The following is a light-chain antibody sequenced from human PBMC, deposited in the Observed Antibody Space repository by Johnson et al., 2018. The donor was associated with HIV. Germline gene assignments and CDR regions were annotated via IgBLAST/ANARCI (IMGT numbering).Light chain of an antibody. CDR2: DNN. CDR3: GTWDSGLSAGNV. Sequence: QSVLTQSPSVSAAPGQKVTISCSGSSSNIGNNYVSWYQQLPGTAPKLLIYDNNKRPSGIPDRFSGSKSGTSATLGISGLQTGDEADDYCGTWDSGLSAGNVFGTGTKVTVL. CDR1: SSNIGNNY. J-gene: IGLJ1*01. V-gene: IGLV1-51*01.